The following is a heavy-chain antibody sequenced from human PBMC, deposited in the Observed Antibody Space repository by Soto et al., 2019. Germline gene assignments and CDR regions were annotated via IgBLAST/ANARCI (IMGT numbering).Heavy chain of an antibody. V-gene: IGHV3-11*01. CDR2: ISSSGSTI. Sequence: GGSLRLSCAASGFTFSDYYMSWIRQAPGKGLEWVSYISSSGSTIYYADSVKGRFTISRDNAKNSLYLQMNSLRAEDTAVYYYASGYFDWLGPLDYWGQGTLVTVSS. D-gene: IGHD3-9*01. J-gene: IGHJ4*02. CDR1: GFTFSDYY. CDR3: ASGYFDWLGPLDY.